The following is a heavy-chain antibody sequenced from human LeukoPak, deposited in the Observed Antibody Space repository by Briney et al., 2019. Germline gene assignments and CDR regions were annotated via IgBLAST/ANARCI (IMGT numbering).Heavy chain of an antibody. CDR3: ARGYSYGLYYFDY. V-gene: IGHV3-7*01. D-gene: IGHD5-18*01. Sequence: GGSLRLSCVASGFTFSSYWMGWVRQAPGKGLEWVANIKQDESEKYYVDSVKGRFTISRDNAKNSLYLQMNSLRAEDTAVYYCARGYSYGLYYFDYWGQGTLVTVSS. J-gene: IGHJ4*02. CDR2: IKQDESEK. CDR1: GFTFSSYW.